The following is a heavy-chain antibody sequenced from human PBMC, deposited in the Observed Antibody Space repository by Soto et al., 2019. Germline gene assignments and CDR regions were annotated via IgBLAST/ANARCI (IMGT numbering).Heavy chain of an antibody. CDR1: GCTFRSDV. V-gene: IGHV3-30*19. CDR2: TSYDGSNK. Sequence: QVQLVESGGGVVQPGTSLRLSCVGCGCTFRSDVIHWVRQAPGKGLEWVALTSYDGSNKYYDDSVKGRFTISRDNSRNTVDLQMDSLRLEDTALYYCARWGTTGGLDVWGQGTLVSVSS. D-gene: IGHD3-16*01. J-gene: IGHJ4*02. CDR3: ARWGTTGGLDV.